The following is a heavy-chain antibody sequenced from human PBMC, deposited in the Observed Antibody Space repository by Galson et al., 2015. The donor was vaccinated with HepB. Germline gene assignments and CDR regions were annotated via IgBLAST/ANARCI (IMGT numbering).Heavy chain of an antibody. Sequence: SVKVSCKASGYSFTTYYIHWVRQAPGQGLVWVGMINPSGGSTTFAQEFQGRVIVTRDTSTNTVYMKLRSLRSEDTAVYFCARDLFGYIDFWGQGTLVTVSS. D-gene: IGHD3-3*01. J-gene: IGHJ4*02. CDR1: GYSFTTYY. CDR3: ARDLFGYIDF. CDR2: INPSGGST. V-gene: IGHV1-46*01.